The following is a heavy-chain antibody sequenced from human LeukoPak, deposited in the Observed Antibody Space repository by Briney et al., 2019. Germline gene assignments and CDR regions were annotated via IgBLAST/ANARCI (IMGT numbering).Heavy chain of an antibody. Sequence: PSETLSLTCTVSGGSITSSSYYWGWIRQPPGKGLEWVGSIYYSDGSTYYNPSLKSRVTISVDAPKNQFSLKLSSVTAAETAVYYCVRHLRDYRHSGSSPPLYYFDSWGQGALVTVSS. CDR1: GGSITSSSYY. CDR3: VRHLRDYRHSGSSPPLYYFDS. J-gene: IGHJ4*02. V-gene: IGHV4-39*01. CDR2: IYYSDGST. D-gene: IGHD1-26*01.